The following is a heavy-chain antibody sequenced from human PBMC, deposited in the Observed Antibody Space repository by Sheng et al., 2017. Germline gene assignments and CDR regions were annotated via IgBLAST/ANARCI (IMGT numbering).Heavy chain of an antibody. D-gene: IGHD5-12*01. CDR1: GASISTNTYY. V-gene: IGHV4-39*07. CDR2: VYYTGTT. J-gene: IGHJ5*02. CDR3: ARDDHSDYDALRWNWFDP. Sequence: QLQLQESGPGLVKPSETLSLTCIVSGASISTNTYYWGWIRQTPGKGLEWIATVYYTGTTYXNPPRLKSRVTMTVDTAKNQFSLKLSSVTAADTAVYFCARDDHSDYDALRWNWFDPWGQGTLVTVSS.